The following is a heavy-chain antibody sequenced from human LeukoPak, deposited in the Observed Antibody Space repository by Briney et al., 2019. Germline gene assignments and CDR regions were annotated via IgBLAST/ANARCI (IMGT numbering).Heavy chain of an antibody. Sequence: AGGSLRHSCSASGFTLSEYGLVWVRQAPGKGLEWVSGSRSGGTDTRYADAVKGRFTISRDNSKNTLYLQMNSLRPEDTAVYYCGRDPNGDYLGAFEFWGHGTVVIVSS. V-gene: IGHV3-23*03. CDR3: GRDPNGDYLGAFEF. CDR2: SRSGGTDT. J-gene: IGHJ3*01. D-gene: IGHD4-17*01. CDR1: GFTLSEYG.